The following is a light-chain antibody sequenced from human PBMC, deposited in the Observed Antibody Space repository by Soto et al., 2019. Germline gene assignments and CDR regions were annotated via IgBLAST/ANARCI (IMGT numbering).Light chain of an antibody. CDR2: DAS. J-gene: IGKJ2*01. CDR1: QSVSSN. Sequence: EIVMTQPPYTLSVSPGERATLSCMASQSVSSNLAWYQQKPGQAPRLLIYDASTRAPGFPARFSGSGSGTEFTLTISSLQSEDFAVYYCHHYNSWPYTFGQGTKVDIK. CDR3: HHYNSWPYT. V-gene: IGKV3-15*01.